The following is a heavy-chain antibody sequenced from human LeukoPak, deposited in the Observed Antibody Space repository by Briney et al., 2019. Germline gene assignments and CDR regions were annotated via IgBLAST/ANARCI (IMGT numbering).Heavy chain of an antibody. Sequence: ASVKVSCKASGYTFTSYGISWVRQAPGQGLEWMGWINPNSGGTNYAQKFQGRVTMTRDTSISTAYMELSRLRSDDTAVYYCARDKSADAFDIWGQGTMVTVSS. CDR1: GYTFTSYG. CDR3: ARDKSADAFDI. CDR2: INPNSGGT. V-gene: IGHV1-2*02. J-gene: IGHJ3*02.